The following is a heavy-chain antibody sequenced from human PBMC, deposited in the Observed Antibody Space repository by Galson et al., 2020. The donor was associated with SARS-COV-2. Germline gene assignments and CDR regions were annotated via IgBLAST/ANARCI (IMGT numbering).Heavy chain of an antibody. V-gene: IGHV4-34*01. CDR1: GGSFSGYY. CDR2: INHSGST. CDR3: ARRGYGSGPSGFFYYYYGMDV. D-gene: IGHD3-10*01. Sequence: SETLSLTCAVYGGSFSGYYWSWIRQPPGKGLEWIGEINHSGSTNYNPSLKSRVTISVDTSKNQFSLKLSSVTAADTAVYYCARRGYGSGPSGFFYYYYGMDVWGQGTTVTVSS. J-gene: IGHJ6*02.